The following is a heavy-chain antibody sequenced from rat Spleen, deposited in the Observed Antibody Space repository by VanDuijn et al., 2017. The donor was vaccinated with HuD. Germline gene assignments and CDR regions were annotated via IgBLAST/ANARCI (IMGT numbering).Heavy chain of an antibody. CDR3: ATDGSRISRFAY. J-gene: IGHJ3*01. Sequence: EVQLVESGGVLVQPGRSMKLSCAASGFTFSDYNMAWVRQAPKKGLEWIASISSGGGNTYYRDSVKGRFTISRDNAKNTQYLQMDSLRSEDTATYYCATDGSRISRFAYWGQGTLVTVSS. CDR1: GFTFSDYN. V-gene: IGHV5-25*01. CDR2: ISSGGGNT. D-gene: IGHD1-12*03.